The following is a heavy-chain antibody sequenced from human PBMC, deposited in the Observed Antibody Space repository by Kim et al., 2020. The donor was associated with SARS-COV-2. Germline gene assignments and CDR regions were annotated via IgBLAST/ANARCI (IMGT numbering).Heavy chain of an antibody. J-gene: IGHJ4*01. CDR1: GFIFSSYW. CDR2: IKGDGSST. CDR3: ASGMGVSTTGDRF. V-gene: IGHV3-74*01. D-gene: IGHD7-27*01. Sequence: GGSLRLSCAASGFIFSSYWMHWVRQSPGKGLVWVSRIKGDGSSTSYADSVKGRFTISRDNAKNTLYLQMNSLRADDTAVYYCASGMGVSTTGDRFWGHGTLVAVSS.